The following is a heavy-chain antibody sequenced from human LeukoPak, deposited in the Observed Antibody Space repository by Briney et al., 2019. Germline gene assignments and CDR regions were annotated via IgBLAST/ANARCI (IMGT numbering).Heavy chain of an antibody. Sequence: SETLSLTCTVSGGSISSTDYYWSWIRQPPGKGLEWIGYIFYSGSTYYNPSLKSRVTISVDTSKNQFSLKLTSVTAADTAVYYGARVEYCGGDCYSGDNWFDPWGQGTLVTVSS. D-gene: IGHD2-21*02. CDR3: ARVEYCGGDCYSGDNWFDP. V-gene: IGHV4-30-4*01. J-gene: IGHJ5*02. CDR1: GGSISSTDYY. CDR2: IFYSGST.